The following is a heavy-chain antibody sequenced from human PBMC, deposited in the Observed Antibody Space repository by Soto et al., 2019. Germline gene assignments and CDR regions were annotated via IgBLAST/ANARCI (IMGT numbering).Heavy chain of an antibody. D-gene: IGHD2-8*01. J-gene: IGHJ5*02. CDR1: GCSISSGDYY. V-gene: IGHV4-30-4*01. CDR2: IYYSGST. CDR3: ARDLPYCTNGVCHWNWFDP. Sequence: LSLTCTVSGCSISSGDYYCSWIRQPPVKGLEWIGYIYYSGSTYYNPSLKSRVTISVDTSKNQFSLKLSSVTAADTAVYYCARDLPYCTNGVCHWNWFDPWGQGTLVTVSS.